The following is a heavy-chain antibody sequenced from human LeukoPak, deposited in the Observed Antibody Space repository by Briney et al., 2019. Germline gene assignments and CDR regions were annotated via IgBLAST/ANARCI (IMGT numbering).Heavy chain of an antibody. J-gene: IGHJ4*02. CDR2: IIPIFGTA. Sequence: VASVKVSCKTSGGTFSSHVISWVRQAPGQGLEWVGGIIPIFGTANYAQKFQGRVTITADKFTNKFYMELSSLRSDDTAIYFCARVNGYCSSISCFLDYWGQGTLVTVSS. D-gene: IGHD2-2*01. CDR3: ARVNGYCSSISCFLDY. CDR1: GGTFSSHV. V-gene: IGHV1-69*06.